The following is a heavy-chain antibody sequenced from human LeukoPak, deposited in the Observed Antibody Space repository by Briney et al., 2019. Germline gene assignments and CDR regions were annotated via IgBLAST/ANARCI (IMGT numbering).Heavy chain of an antibody. CDR1: GFSFYTFG. V-gene: IGHV3-23*01. CDR3: AKGGYGSGGRRCDP. J-gene: IGHJ5*02. CDR2: LRDDGGST. Sequence: GGSLRLSCAVSGFSFYTFGMRWVRQAPGKGLEWISSLRDDGGSTYYADTVRGRFTISRDKSKNTLYLQINSLRAEDSAVYFCAKGGYGSGGRRCDPGRGGTVVSVS. D-gene: IGHD3-10*01.